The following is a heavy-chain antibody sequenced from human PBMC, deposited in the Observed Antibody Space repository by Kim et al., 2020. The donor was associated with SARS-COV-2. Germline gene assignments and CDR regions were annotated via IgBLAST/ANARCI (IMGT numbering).Heavy chain of an antibody. CDR3: ARELLSGYDLYYYYGMDV. J-gene: IGHJ6*02. CDR1: GFTFSSYW. CDR2: INSDGSST. Sequence: GGSLRLSCAASGFTFSSYWMHWVRQAPGKGLVWVSRINSDGSSTSYADSVKGRFTISRDNAKNTLYLQMNSLRAEDTAVYYCARELLSGYDLYYYYGMDVWGQGTTVTVSS. V-gene: IGHV3-74*01. D-gene: IGHD5-12*01.